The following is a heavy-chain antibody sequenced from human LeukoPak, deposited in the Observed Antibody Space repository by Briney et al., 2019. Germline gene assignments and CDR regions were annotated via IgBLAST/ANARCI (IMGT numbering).Heavy chain of an antibody. D-gene: IGHD6-13*01. J-gene: IGHJ6*03. Sequence: GGSLRLSCAASGFTFSSYGMHWVRQAPGKGLEWVAVISYDGSNKYYADSVKGRFTISRDNSKNTLYLQMNSLRAEDTAVYYCAEDTVGTYSSSWSMRIYYYYYYMDVWGKGTTVTVSS. CDR3: AEDTVGTYSSSWSMRIYYYYYYMDV. V-gene: IGHV3-30*18. CDR2: ISYDGSNK. CDR1: GFTFSSYG.